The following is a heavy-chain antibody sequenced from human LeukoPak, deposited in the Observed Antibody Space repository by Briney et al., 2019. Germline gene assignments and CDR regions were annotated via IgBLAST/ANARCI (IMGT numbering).Heavy chain of an antibody. CDR2: IGRSDNIR. CDR3: AMLPYYYDSSGRPNIDY. CDR1: GFSLSSYE. D-gene: IGHD3-22*01. V-gene: IGHV3-48*03. J-gene: IGHJ4*02. Sequence: GGSLRLSCAASGFSLSSYEMNWVRQAPGKGLEWISHIGRSDNIRHYADSVKGRFTISRDNAKNSLYLQMNSLRAEDTAVYYCAMLPYYYDSSGRPNIDYWGQGTLVTVSS.